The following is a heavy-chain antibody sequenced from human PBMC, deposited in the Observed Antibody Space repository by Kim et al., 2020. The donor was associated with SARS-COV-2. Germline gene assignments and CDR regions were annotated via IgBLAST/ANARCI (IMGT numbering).Heavy chain of an antibody. CDR1: GGSISSGGYY. CDR2: IYYSGST. Sequence: SETLSLTCTVSGGSISSGGYYWSWIRQHPGKGLEWIGYIYYSGSTYYNPSLKSRVTISVDTSKNQFSLKLSSVTAADTAVYYCARAMDYGDPRSAFLYWGQGTLVTVSS. V-gene: IGHV4-31*03. J-gene: IGHJ4*02. CDR3: ARAMDYGDPRSAFLY. D-gene: IGHD4-17*01.